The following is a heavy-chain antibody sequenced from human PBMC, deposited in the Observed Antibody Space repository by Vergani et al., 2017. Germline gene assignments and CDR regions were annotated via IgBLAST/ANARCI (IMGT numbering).Heavy chain of an antibody. CDR3: AIGILTPYFDY. V-gene: IGHV3-21*01. CDR2: ISSSSSYI. J-gene: IGHJ4*02. D-gene: IGHD3-9*01. Sequence: EVQLVESGGGLVKPGGSLRLSCAASGFTFSSYSMNWVRQAPGKGLEWVSSISSSSSYINYADSVKGRVTIYRDNAKNSLYLQMNSLRAEDTAVYYCAIGILTPYFDYWGQGTLVTGSS. CDR1: GFTFSSYS.